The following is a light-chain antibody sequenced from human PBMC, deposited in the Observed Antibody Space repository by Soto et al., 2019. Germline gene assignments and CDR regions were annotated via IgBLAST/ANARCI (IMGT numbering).Light chain of an antibody. CDR1: QSLLHSNGYNY. CDR2: LGS. J-gene: IGKJ3*01. V-gene: IGKV2-28*01. Sequence: DIVMPQSPLSLPVTPGEPASISCRSSQSLLHSNGYNYLDWYLQKPGQSPQLLIYLGSNRASGVPDRFSGSGSGTDFTLKISRVEAEDVGVYYCMQALQTPPSFTFGPGTKVDIK. CDR3: MQALQTPPSFT.